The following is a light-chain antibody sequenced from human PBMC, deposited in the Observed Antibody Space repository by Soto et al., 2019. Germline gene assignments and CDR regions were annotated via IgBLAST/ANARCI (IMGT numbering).Light chain of an antibody. CDR3: SSYTSSSTPV. CDR1: SSDVGGYNY. Sequence: QSVLTQPASVSGSPGQSITISCTGTSSDVGGYNYVSWYQQHPGIAPKLMIYDVSDRPSGVSNRFSGSKSGDTASLTISGLQAEDEADYYCSSYTSSSTPVFGGGTKLT. V-gene: IGLV2-14*01. CDR2: DVS. J-gene: IGLJ2*01.